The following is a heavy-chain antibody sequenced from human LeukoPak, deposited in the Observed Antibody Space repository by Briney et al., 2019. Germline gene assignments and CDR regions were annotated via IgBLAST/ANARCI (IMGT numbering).Heavy chain of an antibody. CDR3: ARDWRTPSTDRLRETSDYYYYYMDV. Sequence: GASVKVSCKASGYTFTSYYMHWVRQAPGQGLEWMGLINPTGGSTGYAQKFQGRVTMTTDTSTSTAYMELRSLRSDDTAVYYCARDWRTPSTDRLRETSDYYYYYMDVWGKGTTVTVSS. J-gene: IGHJ6*03. CDR1: GYTFTSYY. D-gene: IGHD4-17*01. V-gene: IGHV1-46*01. CDR2: INPTGGST.